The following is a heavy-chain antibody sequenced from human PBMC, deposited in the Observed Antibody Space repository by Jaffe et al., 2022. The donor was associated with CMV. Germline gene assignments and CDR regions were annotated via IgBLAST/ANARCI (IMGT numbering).Heavy chain of an antibody. CDR2: IRTKEYGGTT. CDR3: TRDSSEII. CDR1: GFTFYEYA. V-gene: IGHV3-49*04. Sequence: DVQLVESGGGLMQPGRSLRLSCTASGFTFYEYALSWVRQAPGKGLEWVGFIRTKEYGGTTEYAASVKGRFIISRDDSKSIAYLQMNSLKTEDTAVYYCTRDSSEIIWGQGTLVTVSS. J-gene: IGHJ4*02. D-gene: IGHD3-10*01.